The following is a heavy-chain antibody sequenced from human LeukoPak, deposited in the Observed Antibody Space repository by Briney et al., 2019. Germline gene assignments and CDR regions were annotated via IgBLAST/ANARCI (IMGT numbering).Heavy chain of an antibody. CDR3: AKDPGYSGSRYYFDY. D-gene: IGHD5-12*01. Sequence: GGSLRLSCAASGFTFSSYAMNWVRQAPGKGLEWVSAISGGGGNTYYADSVKGRFTISRDNSKNTLYLQMTSLRAEDTAVYYCAKDPGYSGSRYYFDYWGQGTLVTVSS. CDR2: ISGGGGNT. V-gene: IGHV3-23*01. J-gene: IGHJ4*02. CDR1: GFTFSSYA.